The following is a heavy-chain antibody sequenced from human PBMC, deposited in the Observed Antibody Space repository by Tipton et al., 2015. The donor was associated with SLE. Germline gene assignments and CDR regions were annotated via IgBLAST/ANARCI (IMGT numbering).Heavy chain of an antibody. CDR2: INTGGGT. J-gene: IGHJ4*02. CDR3: ARGAALLRFLEWLFRDYFDY. D-gene: IGHD3-3*01. V-gene: IGHV4-39*07. CDR1: GGSITSSSYF. Sequence: TLSLTCTVSGGSITSSSYFWGWIRQSPGKGLEWIGNINTGGGTYRNPSLMSRVTISVDTSKTQFSLIVTSVTAADTAVYYCARGAALLRFLEWLFRDYFDYWGQGTLVTVSS.